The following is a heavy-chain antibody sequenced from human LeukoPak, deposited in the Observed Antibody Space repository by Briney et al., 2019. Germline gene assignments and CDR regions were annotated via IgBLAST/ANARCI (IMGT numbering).Heavy chain of an antibody. J-gene: IGHJ4*02. CDR3: ARVGATGTADY. D-gene: IGHD2-15*01. CDR2: IWYDASNK. CDR1: GFTFSSFG. Sequence: GGSLRLSCAASGFTFSSFGMHWVRRAPGKGLEWVPVIWYDASNKYYADSVKGRFTISRDNSKNTLYLHMNSLRDDDTAVYYCARVGATGTADYWGQGTLVTVSS. V-gene: IGHV3-33*01.